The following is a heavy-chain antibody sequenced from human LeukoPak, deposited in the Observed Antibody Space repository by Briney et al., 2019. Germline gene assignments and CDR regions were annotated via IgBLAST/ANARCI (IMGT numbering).Heavy chain of an antibody. CDR2: INHSGST. CDR3: ARGQWLDNS. J-gene: IGHJ4*02. V-gene: IGHV4-34*01. CDR1: GGSLSGFH. D-gene: IGHD6-19*01. Sequence: PSETLSLTCAVYGGSLSGFHWSWIRQSPGKGLEWIGEINHSGSTNYNPSLKSRVTMSIDTSKNQSSLKLTSVTAADTAVYYCARGQWLDNSWGQGTLVTVSS.